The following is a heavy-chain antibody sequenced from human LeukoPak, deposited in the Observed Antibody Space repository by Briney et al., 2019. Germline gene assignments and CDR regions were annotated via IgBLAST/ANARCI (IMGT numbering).Heavy chain of an antibody. D-gene: IGHD3-22*01. J-gene: IGHJ3*02. CDR3: AGHPRPVVKDAFDI. CDR1: GFTFSSYS. Sequence: PGRSLRLSCAASGFTFSSYSMNWVRQAPGKGLEWVSSISSSSSYIYYADSVKGRFTISRDNAKNSLYLQMNSLRAEDTAVYYCAGHPRPVVKDAFDIWGQGTMVTVSS. V-gene: IGHV3-21*01. CDR2: ISSSSSYI.